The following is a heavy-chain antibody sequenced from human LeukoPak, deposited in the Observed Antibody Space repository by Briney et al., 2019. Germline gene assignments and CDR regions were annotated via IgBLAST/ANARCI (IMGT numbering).Heavy chain of an antibody. Sequence: SETLSLTCTVSGGSISSYYGSWIRQPAGKGLEWIGRIYSSGSTNYNPSLKSRVTISVDTSKNQFSLKLSSVTAADTAVYYCARGLDGMATIAPWGQGTLVTVSS. D-gene: IGHD5-24*01. CDR1: GGSISSYY. J-gene: IGHJ5*02. CDR2: IYSSGST. V-gene: IGHV4-4*07. CDR3: ARGLDGMATIAP.